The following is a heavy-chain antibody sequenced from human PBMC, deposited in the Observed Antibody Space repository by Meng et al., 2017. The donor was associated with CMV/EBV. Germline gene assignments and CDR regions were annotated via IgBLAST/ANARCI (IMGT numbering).Heavy chain of an antibody. Sequence: SGGTFSSYAISWVRQAPGQGLEWMGGIIPIFGTANYAQKFQGRVTITTDESTSTAYMELSSLRSEDTAVYYCAREIGWEGGSYYFDYWGQGTLVTVSS. CDR3: AREIGWEGGSYYFDY. CDR2: IIPIFGTA. D-gene: IGHD1-26*01. CDR1: GGTFSSYA. J-gene: IGHJ4*02. V-gene: IGHV1-69*05.